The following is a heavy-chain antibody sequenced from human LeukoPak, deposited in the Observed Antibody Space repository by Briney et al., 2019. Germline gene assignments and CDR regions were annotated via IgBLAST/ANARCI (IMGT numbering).Heavy chain of an antibody. CDR1: GFTFSSYW. CDR2: IKQDGSEK. D-gene: IGHD3-3*01. Sequence: PGGSLRLSCAASGFTFSSYWMSWVRQAPGKGLEWVANIKQDGSEKYYVDSVKGRFTISRDNSKNTLYLQMNSLRAEDTAVYYCAKDFGVVIIEWDYWGQGTLVTVSS. CDR3: AKDFGVVIIEWDY. J-gene: IGHJ4*02. V-gene: IGHV3-7*03.